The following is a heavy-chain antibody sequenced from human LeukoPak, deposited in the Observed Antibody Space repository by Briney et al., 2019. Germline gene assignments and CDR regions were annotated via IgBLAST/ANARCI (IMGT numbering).Heavy chain of an antibody. J-gene: IGHJ3*02. CDR3: ACRDRGAFDI. CDR1: GFTFSSYS. V-gene: IGHV3-21*01. Sequence: PGGSLRLSCAASGFTFSSYSMNWVRQAPGKGLEWVSSISSSSYIYYADSVKGRFTISRDNAKNSPYLQMNSLRAEDTAVYYCACRDRGAFDIWGQGTMVTVSS. CDR2: ISSSSYI.